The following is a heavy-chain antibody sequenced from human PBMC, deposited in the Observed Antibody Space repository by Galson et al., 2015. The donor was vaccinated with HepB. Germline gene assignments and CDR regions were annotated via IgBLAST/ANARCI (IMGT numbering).Heavy chain of an antibody. Sequence: SLRLSCAASGFPFTDAWLNWIRQAPGKGLEWVGRIRSKTYGGTTEFAAPVRGRFACSRDDSKNTVFLQMNSLKIEDTAVYFCTTANYMWNRDAFDVWGQGTMVTVSP. CDR1: GFPFTDAW. V-gene: IGHV3-15*07. J-gene: IGHJ3*01. CDR3: TTANYMWNRDAFDV. CDR2: IRSKTYGGTT. D-gene: IGHD4/OR15-4a*01.